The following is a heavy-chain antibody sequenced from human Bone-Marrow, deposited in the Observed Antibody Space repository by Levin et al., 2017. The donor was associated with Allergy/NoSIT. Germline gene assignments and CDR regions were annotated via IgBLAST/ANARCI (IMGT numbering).Heavy chain of an antibody. V-gene: IGHV3-21*01. CDR2: ISSSSSYI. CDR1: GFTFSSYS. CDR3: ARASGIVGCSSTSCYKAFDI. J-gene: IGHJ3*02. Sequence: PGGSLRLSCAASGFTFSSYSMNWVRQAPGKGLEWVSSISSSSSYIYYADSVKGRFTISRDNAKNSLYLQMNSLRAEDTAVYYCARASGIVGCSSTSCYKAFDIWGQGTMVTVSS. D-gene: IGHD2-2*02.